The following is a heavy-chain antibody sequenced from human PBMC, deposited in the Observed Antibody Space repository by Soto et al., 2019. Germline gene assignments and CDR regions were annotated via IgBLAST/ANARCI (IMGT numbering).Heavy chain of an antibody. Sequence: QITLKESGPTLVKPTQTLTLTCTFSGFSLSTSGVGVGWIRQPPGKALEWLALIYWDDDKRYSPSLKSRLTITKDTSKNQVVLTMTNMDPVDTATYYCAHRLLYRSSWYGGDWFDPWGQGTLVTVSS. CDR1: GFSLSTSGVG. CDR3: AHRLLYRSSWYGGDWFDP. J-gene: IGHJ5*02. V-gene: IGHV2-5*02. CDR2: IYWDDDK. D-gene: IGHD6-13*01.